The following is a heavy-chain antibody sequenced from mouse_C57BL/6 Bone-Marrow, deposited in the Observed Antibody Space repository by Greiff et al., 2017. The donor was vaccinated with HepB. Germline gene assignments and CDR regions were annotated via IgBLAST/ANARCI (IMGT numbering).Heavy chain of an antibody. Sequence: EVKLMESGGDLVKPGGSLKLSCAASGFTFSSYGMSWVRQTPDKRLEWVATLSSGGSYTYYPDSVKGRFTISSDNAKNTLYLQMSSMKSEDTAMYYCARPGYVAWFAYWGQGTLVTVSA. D-gene: IGHD3-1*01. CDR3: ARPGYVAWFAY. V-gene: IGHV5-6*01. CDR1: GFTFSSYG. J-gene: IGHJ3*01. CDR2: LSSGGSYT.